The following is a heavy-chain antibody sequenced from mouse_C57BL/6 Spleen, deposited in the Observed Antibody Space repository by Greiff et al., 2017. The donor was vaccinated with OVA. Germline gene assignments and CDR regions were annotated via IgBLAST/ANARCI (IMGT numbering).Heavy chain of an antibody. CDR2: ICTGGGT. Sequence: VKLMESGPGLVAPSPSLSITCTVSGFSLTSYSISWVRQPPGKGLEWIGVICTGGGTNYNSALNTRLTINKDNSKSQVFLKMNSLQADDTAKYYCARSERYYAMDYWGQGTSVTVSS. CDR1: GFSLTSYS. J-gene: IGHJ4*01. CDR3: ARSERYYAMDY. V-gene: IGHV2-9-1*01.